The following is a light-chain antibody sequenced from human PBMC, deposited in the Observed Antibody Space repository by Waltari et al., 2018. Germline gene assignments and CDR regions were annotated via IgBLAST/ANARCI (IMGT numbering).Light chain of an antibody. Sequence: DIQMTQSPSTLSASVGDRVTITCRANQSINNWLTWYQQKPRKAPKLLIYKASRLQTGVPSRFRGSGSGTEFTLTINDFQAGDSAIYYCQQYNSYSWTFGQGTKVEVE. J-gene: IGKJ1*01. CDR1: QSINNW. CDR3: QQYNSYSWT. CDR2: KAS. V-gene: IGKV1-5*03.